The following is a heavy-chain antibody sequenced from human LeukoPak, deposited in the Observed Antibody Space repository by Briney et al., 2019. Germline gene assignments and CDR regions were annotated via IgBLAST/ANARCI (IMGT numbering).Heavy chain of an antibody. CDR2: IGGSSSSI. J-gene: IGHJ3*02. V-gene: IGHV3-21*01. CDR1: GFTFSTYS. Sequence: GGSLRLSCAASGFTFSTYSVNWVRQAPGKGLEWVSSIGGSSSSIYYADSVKGRFTISRDNAKNSLYLQMNSLRAEDSAVYYCARELEEAFDIWGQGTMVTVSS. D-gene: IGHD3-3*01. CDR3: ARELEEAFDI.